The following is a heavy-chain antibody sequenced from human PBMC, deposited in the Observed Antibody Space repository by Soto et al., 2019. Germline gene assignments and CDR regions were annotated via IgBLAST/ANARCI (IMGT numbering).Heavy chain of an antibody. V-gene: IGHV3-23*01. CDR1: GFTFSSYA. J-gene: IGHJ3*02. CDR3: AKAGCSGGTCYLYAFDN. CDR2: ISGSGSST. Sequence: GGSLRLSCAGAGFTFSSYAKSWVRQAPGTGLEWVSTISGSGSSTYYADSVKGRFTISRDNSKNTLYLQMNSLRAEDTAVYYCAKAGCSGGTCYLYAFDNWGQGTMVTVSS. D-gene: IGHD2-15*01.